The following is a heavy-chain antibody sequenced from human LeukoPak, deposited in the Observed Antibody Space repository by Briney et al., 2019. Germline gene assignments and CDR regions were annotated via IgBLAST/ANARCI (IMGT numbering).Heavy chain of an antibody. CDR2: ISSSGSSI. V-gene: IGHV3-11*01. D-gene: IGHD1-26*01. CDR3: ARAGIVGAATESPFDN. J-gene: IGHJ4*02. Sequence: GGSLSLSCAASGFTFSDYYMSWIRQAPGKGLEWLSYISSSGSSIYSADSVKGRFTISRDNAKNSLYLQMNSLRAGDTAVYYCARAGIVGAATESPFDNWGQGTLVTVSS. CDR1: GFTFSDYY.